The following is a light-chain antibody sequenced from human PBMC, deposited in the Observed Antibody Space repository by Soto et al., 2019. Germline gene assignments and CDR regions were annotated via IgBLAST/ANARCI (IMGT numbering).Light chain of an antibody. V-gene: IGKV1-5*03. CDR3: QQYTTYPLT. CDR2: KAS. Sequence: DIQMTQSPSSLSASVGDRVTITCRASESISNWLAWYQQKPGKAPKLLIFKASNLERGVSSRFSGSGSGTEFTLTISSLRPDDFATYSCQQYTTYPLTFGGGTKVEIK. J-gene: IGKJ4*01. CDR1: ESISNW.